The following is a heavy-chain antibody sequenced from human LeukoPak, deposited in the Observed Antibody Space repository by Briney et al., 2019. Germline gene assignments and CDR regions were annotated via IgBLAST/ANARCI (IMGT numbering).Heavy chain of an antibody. Sequence: PSETLSLTCAVSGDSISSGGYSWSWIRQPPGKDLEWIGYIYHSGTTYYNPSLKSRVTILVDRSKNQFSLKLGSVTAADTAVYYCARVTTVTTFDYWGQGTLVSVSS. CDR2: IYHSGTT. CDR1: GDSISSGGYS. V-gene: IGHV4-30-2*01. D-gene: IGHD4-11*01. J-gene: IGHJ4*02. CDR3: ARVTTVTTFDY.